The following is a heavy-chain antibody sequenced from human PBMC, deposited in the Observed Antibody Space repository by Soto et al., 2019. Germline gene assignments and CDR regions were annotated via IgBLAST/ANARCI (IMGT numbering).Heavy chain of an antibody. CDR3: ARKYCTSTSCNDAFDI. V-gene: IGHV4-59*08. D-gene: IGHD2-2*01. CDR1: GGSISSYY. J-gene: IGHJ3*02. Sequence: QVQLQESGPGLVKPSETLSLTCTVSGGSISSYYWSWIRQPPGKGLEWIGYLHKTGNTNYNPSLKSRVTISVDTSENQFSLKLSSVTAADTALYYCARKYCTSTSCNDAFDIWGQGTMVIVSS. CDR2: LHKTGNT.